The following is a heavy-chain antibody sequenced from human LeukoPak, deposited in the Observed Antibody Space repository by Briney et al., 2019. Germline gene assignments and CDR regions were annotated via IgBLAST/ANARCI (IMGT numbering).Heavy chain of an antibody. D-gene: IGHD6-19*01. J-gene: IGHJ4*02. Sequence: SETLSLTCTVSGASVSSASYWTWIRQPPGKGVEWIAHIYNGVNTNYNPSLKSRVTISVDTSKNQFSLRLNSVTAADTAVYYCARGVAVAGNADYFDYWGQGTLVTVSS. V-gene: IGHV4-61*01. CDR3: ARGVAVAGNADYFDY. CDR1: GASVSSASY. CDR2: IYNGVNT.